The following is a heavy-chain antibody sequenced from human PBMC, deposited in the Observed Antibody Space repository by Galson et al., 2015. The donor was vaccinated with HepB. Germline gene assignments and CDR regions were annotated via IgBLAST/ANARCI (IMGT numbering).Heavy chain of an antibody. V-gene: IGHV3-33*01. CDR3: ARDFLRAKAHAGNFPDK. Sequence: SLRLSCAASGFTFSDYDMHWVRQAPGKGLEWVAIIWYDGSGTFYTDSVKGRFTISRDNSKNTLFLQMNSLRAEDTAVYYCARDFLRAKAHAGNFPDKWGQGTLVTVSS. D-gene: IGHD4-23*01. J-gene: IGHJ4*02. CDR2: IWYDGSGT. CDR1: GFTFSDYD.